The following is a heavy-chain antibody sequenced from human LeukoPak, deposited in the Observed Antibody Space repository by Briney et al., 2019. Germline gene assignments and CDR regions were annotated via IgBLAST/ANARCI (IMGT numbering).Heavy chain of an antibody. CDR1: GFTFSSYA. CDR2: ISYDGSNK. Sequence: PGGSLRLSCAASGFTFSSYAMHWVRQAPGKGLEWVAVISYDGSNKYYADSVKGRFTISRDNPKNTLYLQMNSLRAEDTAVYHCARDLSDYSNYGEGFDYWGQGTLVTVSS. J-gene: IGHJ4*02. CDR3: ARDLSDYSNYGEGFDY. D-gene: IGHD4-11*01. V-gene: IGHV3-30-3*01.